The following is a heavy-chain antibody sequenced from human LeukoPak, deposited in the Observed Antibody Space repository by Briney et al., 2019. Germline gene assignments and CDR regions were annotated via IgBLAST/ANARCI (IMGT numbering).Heavy chain of an antibody. CDR3: ARRVFMVEYDSSGYYYGRYFDY. J-gene: IGHJ4*02. D-gene: IGHD3-22*01. CDR2: INHSGST. V-gene: IGHV4-34*01. Sequence: SETLSLTCAVYGGSFSGYYWSWIRQPPGKGLEWIGEINHSGSTNSNPSLKSRVTISVDTSKNQFSLKLSSVTAADTAVYYCARRVFMVEYDSSGYYYGRYFDYWGQGTLVTVSS. CDR1: GGSFSGYY.